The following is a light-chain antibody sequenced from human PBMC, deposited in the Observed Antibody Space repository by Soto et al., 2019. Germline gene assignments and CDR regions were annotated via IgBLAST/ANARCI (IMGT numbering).Light chain of an antibody. J-gene: IGKJ1*01. CDR3: QKYNSFGT. V-gene: IGKV1-5*01. Sequence: DIQMTQSPSTLSASVGDRVTISCRASQSISNWLAWYQQKPGKAPKLLIYDASRLESGVPSRFSGSGSGTEFTLAISSLQTEDFATYYCQKYNSFGTFGKGTKVEIK. CDR1: QSISNW. CDR2: DAS.